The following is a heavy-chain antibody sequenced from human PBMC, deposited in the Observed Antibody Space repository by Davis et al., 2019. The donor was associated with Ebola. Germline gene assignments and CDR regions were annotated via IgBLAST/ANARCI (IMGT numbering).Heavy chain of an antibody. V-gene: IGHV1-69*05. CDR2: IIPIFGTA. Sequence: AASVKVSCKASGGTFSSYAISWVRQAPGQGLEWMGGIIPIFGTANYAQKFQGRVTMTTDTSTSTAYMELRSLRSDDTAVYYCARRYSGSYLFDYWGQGTLVTVSS. D-gene: IGHD1-26*01. CDR3: ARRYSGSYLFDY. CDR1: GGTFSSYA. J-gene: IGHJ4*02.